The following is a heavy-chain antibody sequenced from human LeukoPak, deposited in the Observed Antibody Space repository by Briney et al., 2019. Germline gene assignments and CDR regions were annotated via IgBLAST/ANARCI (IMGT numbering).Heavy chain of an antibody. D-gene: IGHD3-22*01. Sequence: PGRSLRLSCAASGFTVSSNYMSWVRRAPGKGLEWVSVIYSGGSTYYADSVKGRLTISRDNSKNTLYLQMNSLRAEDTAVYYCARVQQAREQEYYYDSSGYYFDYWGQGTLVTVSS. J-gene: IGHJ4*02. CDR3: ARVQQAREQEYYYDSSGYYFDY. CDR1: GFTVSSNY. V-gene: IGHV3-66*02. CDR2: IYSGGST.